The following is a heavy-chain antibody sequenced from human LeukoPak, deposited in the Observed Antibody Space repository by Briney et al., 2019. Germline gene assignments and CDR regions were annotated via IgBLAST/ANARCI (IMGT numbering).Heavy chain of an antibody. Sequence: GESLKISCKGSGYSFTSYWIGWVRQMPGKGLEWMGIIYPGDSDTRYSPSFQGHVTISADKSISTAYLQWSSLKASDTAMYYCARSMGATTYYYYGMDVWGQGTTVTVSS. V-gene: IGHV5-51*01. CDR3: ARSMGATTYYYYGMDV. CDR2: IYPGDSDT. CDR1: GYSFTSYW. J-gene: IGHJ6*02. D-gene: IGHD1-26*01.